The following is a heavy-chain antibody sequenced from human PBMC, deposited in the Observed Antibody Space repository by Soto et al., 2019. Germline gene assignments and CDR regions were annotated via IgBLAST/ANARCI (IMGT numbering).Heavy chain of an antibody. CDR3: AKDRGYCSSPICFNILAFDF. CDR2: ISYDGSNK. J-gene: IGHJ4*02. D-gene: IGHD2-2*01. V-gene: IGHV3-30*18. Sequence: PGGSLRLSCAASGFTFTTYGMNWVRQAPGKGLEWVAVISYDGSNKLYADSVRGRFAISRDNSKNTLYLQMDSLRPEDTAVYYCAKDRGYCSSPICFNILAFDFWGQGAPVTVSS. CDR1: GFTFTTYG.